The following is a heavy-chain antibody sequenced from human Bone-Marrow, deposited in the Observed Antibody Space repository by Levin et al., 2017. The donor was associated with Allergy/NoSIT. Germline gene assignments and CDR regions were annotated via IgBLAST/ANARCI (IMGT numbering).Heavy chain of an antibody. CDR2: IYYSGST. CDR1: GGSISSDHHY. J-gene: IGHJ4*02. D-gene: IGHD6-13*01. V-gene: IGHV4-39*01. CDR3: AGDGGSSSWSYY. Sequence: PSETLSLTCTVSGGSISSDHHYWAWIRQPPGTGLEWIGSIYYSGSTYYNPSLKSRVTISVDTSKNQFALKLNSVTAADTAVYYCAGDGGSSSWSYYWGQGTLVTVSS.